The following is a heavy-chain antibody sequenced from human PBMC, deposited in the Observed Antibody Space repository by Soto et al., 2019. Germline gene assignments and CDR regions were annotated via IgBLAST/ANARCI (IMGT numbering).Heavy chain of an antibody. Sequence: PSETLSLTCTVSGGSISSYYWSWIRQPPGKGLEWIGYMYYSGRTNYNPSLKSRVTISVDTSKNQFSLKLSSVTAADTAVYYCARDSGDYFDYWGQGTLVTVSS. CDR2: MYYSGRT. J-gene: IGHJ4*02. V-gene: IGHV4-59*01. CDR1: GGSISSYY. D-gene: IGHD4-17*01. CDR3: ARDSGDYFDY.